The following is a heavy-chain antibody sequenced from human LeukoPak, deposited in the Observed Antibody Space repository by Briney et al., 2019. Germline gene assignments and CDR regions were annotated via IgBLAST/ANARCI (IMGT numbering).Heavy chain of an antibody. CDR3: ARQRDYGGTLDY. V-gene: IGHV3-66*04. D-gene: IGHD4-23*01. J-gene: IGHJ4*02. CDR1: GFTVSSNY. Sequence: GSLRLSCAASGFTVSSNYMSWVRQAPGKGLEWVSVIYSGGSTNYADSVKGRFTISRDISKNTLYLQMNSLRAEDTAVYYCARQRDYGGTLDYWGQGTVVTVPS. CDR2: IYSGGST.